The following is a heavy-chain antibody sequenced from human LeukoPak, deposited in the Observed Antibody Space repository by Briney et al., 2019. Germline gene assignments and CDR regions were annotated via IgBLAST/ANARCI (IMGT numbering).Heavy chain of an antibody. J-gene: IGHJ6*03. CDR1: GFSLSTSGMC. CDR3: ARLGLPFGYMDV. CDR2: IDWDDDK. Sequence: SGPALVKPTQTLTLTCTFSGFSLSTSGMCVSWIRQPPGKALEWLARIDWDDDKYYGTSLKTRFTISKDTSKSQVVLTMTNMDPVDTATYYCARLGLPFGYMDVWGKGTTVTVSS. V-gene: IGHV2-70*11. D-gene: IGHD3-10*01.